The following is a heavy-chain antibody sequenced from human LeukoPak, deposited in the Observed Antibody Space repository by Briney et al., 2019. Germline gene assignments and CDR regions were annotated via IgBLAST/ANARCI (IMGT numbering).Heavy chain of an antibody. CDR3: ARGGGGGDYERFDY. CDR1: GFTFSDYY. V-gene: IGHV3-11*01. D-gene: IGHD4-17*01. J-gene: IGHJ4*02. CDR2: ISGSGSTI. Sequence: GESLRLSCTASGFTFSDYYMSWIRQAPGKGLEWVSYISGSGSTIYYADSEKGLFTISRDNAKNSLYLQMDSLRAENTAVYYCARGGGGGDYERFDYWGQGTLVSVSS.